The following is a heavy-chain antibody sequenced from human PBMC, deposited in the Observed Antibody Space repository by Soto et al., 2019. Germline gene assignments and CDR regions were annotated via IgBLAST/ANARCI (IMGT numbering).Heavy chain of an antibody. D-gene: IGHD6-19*01. J-gene: IGHJ4*02. CDR3: ASGPPGGWSQGYDY. CDR2: IIPIFGTA. V-gene: IGHV1-69*06. CDR1: GGTFSSYA. Sequence: QGQLVQSGAEVKKPGSSVKVSCKASGGTFSSYAISWVRQAPGQGLEWMGGIIPIFGTANYAQKFQGRVMITADKSTSTAYMELSSLRSEDTAVYYCASGPPGGWSQGYDYWGQGTLVTVSS.